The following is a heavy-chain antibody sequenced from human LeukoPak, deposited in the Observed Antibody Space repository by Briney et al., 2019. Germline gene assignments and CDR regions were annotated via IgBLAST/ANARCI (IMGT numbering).Heavy chain of an antibody. CDR3: AKALVGGDRYYFDY. CDR1: GFTVSSNF. J-gene: IGHJ4*02. Sequence: GGSLRLSCAASGFTVSSNFMSWVRQAPGKGLEWVSAISGSGGSTYYADSVKGRFTISRDNSKNTLYLQMNSLRAEDTAVYYCAKALVGGDRYYFDYWGQGTLVTVSS. V-gene: IGHV3-23*01. CDR2: ISGSGGST. D-gene: IGHD2-21*02.